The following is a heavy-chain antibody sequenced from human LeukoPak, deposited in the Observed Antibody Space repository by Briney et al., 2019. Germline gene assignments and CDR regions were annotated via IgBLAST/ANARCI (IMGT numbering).Heavy chain of an antibody. CDR2: ISNSDNKP. CDR3: AKATGTLGN. V-gene: IGHV3-23*01. Sequence: PGGSLRLSCAASGFTFSNYAMSWVRQAPGKGLEWVSTISNSDNKPYYADSVKGRFTISRDNSKNTLHLQMNSLTAEDMAMYYCAKATGTLGNWGQGTLVTVSS. J-gene: IGHJ4*02. D-gene: IGHD1-1*01. CDR1: GFTFSNYA.